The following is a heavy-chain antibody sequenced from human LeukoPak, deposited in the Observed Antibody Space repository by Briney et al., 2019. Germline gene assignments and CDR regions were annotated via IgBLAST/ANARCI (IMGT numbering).Heavy chain of an antibody. CDR1: GFTFSSYW. Sequence: GGSLRLSCAASGFTFSSYWMSWVRQAPGKGLEWVANIKQDGSEKYYVDSVRGRFTISRDNAENSLFLQMDSLRDEDTAVYYCARDKRVVTTFSHYYYMDVWGKGTTVTISS. V-gene: IGHV3-7*01. CDR2: IKQDGSEK. J-gene: IGHJ6*03. D-gene: IGHD2-21*02. CDR3: ARDKRVVTTFSHYYYMDV.